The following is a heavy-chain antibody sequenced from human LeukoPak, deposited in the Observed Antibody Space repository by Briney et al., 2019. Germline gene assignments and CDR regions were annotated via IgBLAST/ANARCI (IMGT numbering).Heavy chain of an antibody. J-gene: IGHJ6*02. V-gene: IGHV1-8*01. CDR2: MNPNSGNT. Sequence: GASVKVSCKASGYTFTSYDINWVRQATGQGLEWMGWMNPNSGNTGYAQKFQGRVTMTRNTSISTAYLELSSLRSEDTAVYYCARGVVYYDSSGYYAQYYYYGMDVWGQGTTVTVSS. D-gene: IGHD3-22*01. CDR1: GYTFTSYD. CDR3: ARGVVYYDSSGYYAQYYYYGMDV.